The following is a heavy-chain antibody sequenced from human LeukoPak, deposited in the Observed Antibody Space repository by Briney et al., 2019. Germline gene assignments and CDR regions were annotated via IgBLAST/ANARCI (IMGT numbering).Heavy chain of an antibody. CDR3: ARGGRYCSSTSCSSYYYYYMDV. V-gene: IGHV4-34*01. J-gene: IGHJ6*03. D-gene: IGHD2-2*01. CDR1: GGSFSGYY. Sequence: SETLSLTCAVYGGSFSGYYWSWIRQPPGKGLEWIGEINHSGSTNYNPSLKSRVTISVDTSKNQFSLKLSSVTAADTAVYYCARGGRYCSSTSCSSYYYYYMDVWGKGTTVTVSS. CDR2: INHSGST.